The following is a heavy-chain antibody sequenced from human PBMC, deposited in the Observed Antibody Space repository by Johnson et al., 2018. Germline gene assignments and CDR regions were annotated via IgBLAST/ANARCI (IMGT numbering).Heavy chain of an antibody. CDR2: ISYDGSNK. CDR3: AKASGYYMDG. CDR1: GFTFSSYG. J-gene: IGHJ6*03. V-gene: IGHV3-30*18. Sequence: QVQLVESGGGLVQPGGSLKLSCAASGFTFSSYGMHWVRQAPGKGLEWVAVISYDGSNKYYADSVKGRFTISRENSKNTLYLQMKSLRAEDTAVYYCAKASGYYMDGWGKGTTVTVSS.